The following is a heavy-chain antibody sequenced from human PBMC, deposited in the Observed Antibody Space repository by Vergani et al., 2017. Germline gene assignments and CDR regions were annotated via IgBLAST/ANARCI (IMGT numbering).Heavy chain of an antibody. J-gene: IGHJ2*01. D-gene: IGHD3-22*01. CDR2: ISYSGST. CDR1: GGSISSYY. V-gene: IGHV4-59*01. CDR3: ARTDYYDSSGYYYWYFDL. Sequence: QVQLQESGPGLVKPSETLSLTCTVSGGSISSYYWSWIRQPPGKGLEWIGYISYSGSTNYNPSLKSRVTISVDTSKNQFSLKLSSVTAADTAVYYCARTDYYDSSGYYYWYFDLWGRGTLVTVSS.